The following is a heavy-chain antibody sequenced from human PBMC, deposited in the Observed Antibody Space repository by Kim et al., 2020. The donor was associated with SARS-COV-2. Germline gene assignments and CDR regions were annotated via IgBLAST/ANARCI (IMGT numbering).Heavy chain of an antibody. V-gene: IGHV3-20*01. CDR1: GFTFDDYG. J-gene: IGHJ6*02. D-gene: IGHD2-15*01. CDR2: INWNGGST. Sequence: GGSLRLSCAASGFTFDDYGMSWVRQAPGKGLEWVSGINWNGGSTGYADSVKGRFTISRDNAKNSLYLQMNSLRAEDTALYHCAIVRINCSGGSCYYGMDVWGHGTTVTVSS. CDR3: AIVRINCSGGSCYYGMDV.